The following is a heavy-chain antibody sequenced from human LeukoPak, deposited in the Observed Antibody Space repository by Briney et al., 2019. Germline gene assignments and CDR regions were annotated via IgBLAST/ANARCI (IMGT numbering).Heavy chain of an antibody. CDR3: TTEEAIVGAQGYGMDV. J-gene: IGHJ6*02. V-gene: IGHV3-15*07. CDR1: GFAFSNAW. D-gene: IGHD1-26*01. Sequence: NPGGSLRLSCAASGFAFSNAWMNWVRQAPGKGLEWVGRIKSKTDGGTTDYAAPVKGRFTISRDDSKNTLYLQMNSLKTEDTAVYYCTTEEAIVGAQGYGMDVWGQGTTVTVSS. CDR2: IKSKTDGGTT.